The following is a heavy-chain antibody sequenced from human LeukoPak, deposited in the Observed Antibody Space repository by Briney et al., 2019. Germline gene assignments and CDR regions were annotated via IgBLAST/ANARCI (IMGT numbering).Heavy chain of an antibody. CDR1: GCTFTSYY. V-gene: IGHV1-46*01. Sequence: ASVKVSCKASGCTFTSYYMHWVRQAPGQGLEWMGIINPSGGSTSYAQKFRGRVTMTRDTSTSTVYMELSSLRSEDTAVYYCARDIVVVPAARESHYWGQGTLVTVSS. D-gene: IGHD2-2*01. J-gene: IGHJ4*02. CDR3: ARDIVVVPAARESHY. CDR2: INPSGGST.